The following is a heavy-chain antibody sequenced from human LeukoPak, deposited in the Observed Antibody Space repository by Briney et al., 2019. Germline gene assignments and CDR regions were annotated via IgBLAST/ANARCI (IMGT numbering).Heavy chain of an antibody. Sequence: GGSLRLSCAASGFTFSDYYMSWIRQAPGKGLEWVSYISSSGSTIYYADSVKGRFTISRDNAKNSLYLQMNSLRAEDTAMCFCAREDTAMVLYYFDYWGQGTLVTVSS. D-gene: IGHD5-18*01. J-gene: IGHJ4*02. CDR1: GFTFSDYY. CDR2: ISSSGSTI. CDR3: AREDTAMVLYYFDY. V-gene: IGHV3-11*01.